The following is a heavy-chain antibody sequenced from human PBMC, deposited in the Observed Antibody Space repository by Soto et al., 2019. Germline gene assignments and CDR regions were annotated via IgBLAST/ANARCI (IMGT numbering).Heavy chain of an antibody. Sequence: PSETLSLTCTVSGGSISSGGYYWSWIRQHPGKGLEWIGYIYYSGSTYYNPSLKSRVTISVDTSKNQFSLKLSSVTAADTAVYYCARDPGYSSSWYGDWFDPWGQGTLVTVSS. V-gene: IGHV4-31*03. J-gene: IGHJ5*02. CDR1: GGSISSGGYY. D-gene: IGHD6-13*01. CDR2: IYYSGST. CDR3: ARDPGYSSSWYGDWFDP.